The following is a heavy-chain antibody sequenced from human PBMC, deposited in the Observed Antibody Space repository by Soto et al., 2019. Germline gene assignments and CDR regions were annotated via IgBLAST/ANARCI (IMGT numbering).Heavy chain of an antibody. V-gene: IGHV4-30-4*01. D-gene: IGHD3-16*01. J-gene: IGHJ4*02. CDR1: GVSVTSGDYY. Sequence: PSETLSLTCTVSGVSVTSGDYYWSWIRQPPGKGLEWIGYIYYTGRTYYNPSLKSRVSLSIDRTRNQFSLSLSSMTAADKAVYYCARGGGYDPFDFWGQGILVTVSS. CDR3: ARGGGYDPFDF. CDR2: IYYTGRT.